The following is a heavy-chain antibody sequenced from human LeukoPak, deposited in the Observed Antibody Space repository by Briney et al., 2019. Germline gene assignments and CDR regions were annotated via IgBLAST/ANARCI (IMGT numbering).Heavy chain of an antibody. D-gene: IGHD3-10*01. J-gene: IGHJ3*02. Sequence: GGSLRLSCAASGFTFSSYTMSWVRQAPGKGLEWVSAISGSGGSTYYADSVKGRFTISRDNSKNTLYLQMNSLRAEDTAVYYCAKEDYGSGSSFWGDAFDIWGQGTMVTVSS. CDR2: ISGSGGST. CDR1: GFTFSSYT. CDR3: AKEDYGSGSSFWGDAFDI. V-gene: IGHV3-23*01.